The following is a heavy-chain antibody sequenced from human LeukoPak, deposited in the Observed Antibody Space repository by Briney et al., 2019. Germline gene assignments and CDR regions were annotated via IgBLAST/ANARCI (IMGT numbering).Heavy chain of an antibody. CDR1: GFTFSSYA. V-gene: IGHV3-23*01. D-gene: IGHD1/OR15-1a*01. CDR2: ISGSGGST. J-gene: IGHJ6*03. Sequence: PGGSLRLSCAASGFTFSSYAMRWVRQAPGKGLEWVSAISGSGGSTYYADSVKGRFTISRDNSKNTLYLQMNSLRAEDTAVYYCAKREQENPGVDYMDVWGKGTTVTVSS. CDR3: AKREQENPGVDYMDV.